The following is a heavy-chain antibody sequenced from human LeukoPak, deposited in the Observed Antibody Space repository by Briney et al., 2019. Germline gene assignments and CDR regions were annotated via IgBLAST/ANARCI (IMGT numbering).Heavy chain of an antibody. Sequence: PGESLKISCKGSGYSFTSYWIGWVRQMPGKGLEWMGIIYPGDPDTRYSPSFQGQVTISADKSISTAYLQWSSLKASDTAMYYCARLSMVAADYYYYGMDVWGQGTTVTVSS. J-gene: IGHJ6*02. CDR3: ARLSMVAADYYYYGMDV. CDR2: IYPGDPDT. D-gene: IGHD2-15*01. V-gene: IGHV5-51*03. CDR1: GYSFTSYW.